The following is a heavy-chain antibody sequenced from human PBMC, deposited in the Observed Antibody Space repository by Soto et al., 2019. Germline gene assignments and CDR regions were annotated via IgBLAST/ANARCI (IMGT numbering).Heavy chain of an antibody. D-gene: IGHD2-8*02. CDR2: IYHSGTT. Sequence: SETLSLTCAVSGGSISSSNWWSWVRQPPGKGLEWIGEIYHSGTTNYNPSLKSRVTISVDTSKNQFSLKLTSVTAADTAVYYCARDKITGLFDYWGQGTLVTVSS. CDR3: ARDKITGLFDY. V-gene: IGHV4-4*02. CDR1: GGSISSSNW. J-gene: IGHJ4*02.